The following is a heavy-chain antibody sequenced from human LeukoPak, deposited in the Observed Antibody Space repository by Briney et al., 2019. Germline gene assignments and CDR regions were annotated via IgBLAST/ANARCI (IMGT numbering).Heavy chain of an antibody. J-gene: IGHJ4*02. Sequence: ASVKVSCKASGYTFTSYAMHWVRQAPGQRLEWMGWINAGNGNTKYSQKFQSRVTITRDTSASTAYMELSSLRSEDTAVYYCARRRIVGATTPLDYWGQGTLVTVSS. V-gene: IGHV1-3*01. D-gene: IGHD1-26*01. CDR1: GYTFTSYA. CDR2: INAGNGNT. CDR3: ARRRIVGATTPLDY.